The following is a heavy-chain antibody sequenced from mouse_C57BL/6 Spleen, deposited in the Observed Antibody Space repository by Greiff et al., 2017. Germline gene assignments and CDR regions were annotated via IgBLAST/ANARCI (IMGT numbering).Heavy chain of an antibody. D-gene: IGHD1-1*01. CDR2: IYPGSGST. Sequence: QVQLQQPGAELVKPGASVKMSCKASGYTFTSYWITWVKQRPGQGLEWIGDIYPGSGSTNYNEKFKSKATLTVDTSSSTAYMQLGSLTSEDSAVYYCARGGTVVAGGYFDVWGTGTTVTVSS. J-gene: IGHJ1*03. V-gene: IGHV1-55*01. CDR3: ARGGTVVAGGYFDV. CDR1: GYTFTSYW.